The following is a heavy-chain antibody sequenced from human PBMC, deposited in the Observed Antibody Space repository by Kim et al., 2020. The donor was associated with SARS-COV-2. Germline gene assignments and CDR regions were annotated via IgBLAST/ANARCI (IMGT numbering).Heavy chain of an antibody. CDR2: INACNGNT. V-gene: IGHV1-3*01. CDR3: ARSNYYGSGSYGVYYYYYGMDV. Sequence: ASVKVSCKASGYTFTSYAMHWVRQAPGQRLELMGWINACNGNTKYSQKFQGRVTITRDTSASTAYMELSSLRSEDTAVYYCARSNYYGSGSYGVYYYYYGMDVWGQGTTVTVSS. J-gene: IGHJ6*02. D-gene: IGHD3-10*01. CDR1: GYTFTSYA.